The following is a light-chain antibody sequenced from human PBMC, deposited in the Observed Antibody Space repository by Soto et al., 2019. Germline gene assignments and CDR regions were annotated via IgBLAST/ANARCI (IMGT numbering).Light chain of an antibody. J-gene: IGKJ2*01. V-gene: IGKV1-5*03. CDR2: KAS. Sequence: DIQMTQSPSTLSASVGDRVTITCRASKSISTWLAWYQQKPGKAPKLLIYKASSLRNGVPSRFSGSGSGTEFTLTIYSLQPDDFARYYCQQYNGYPHTFGQGTKLEIK. CDR1: KSISTW. CDR3: QQYNGYPHT.